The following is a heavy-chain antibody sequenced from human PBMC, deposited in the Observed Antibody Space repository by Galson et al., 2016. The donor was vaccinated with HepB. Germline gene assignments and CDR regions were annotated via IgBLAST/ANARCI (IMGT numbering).Heavy chain of an antibody. D-gene: IGHD2-21*02. CDR2: IYPGDSDT. CDR3: ARTLPVVGTAEDAFDI. J-gene: IGHJ3*02. CDR1: GYSLTNYW. Sequence: QSGAEVKKPGESLKISCKGSGYSLTNYWIGWVRQMPGKGLEWMGIIYPGDSDTRYSPSFAGQVTISADISADKSITTAYLQWRSLKASDTAMYYCARTLPVVGTAEDAFDIWGQGTMVTVSS. V-gene: IGHV5-51*01.